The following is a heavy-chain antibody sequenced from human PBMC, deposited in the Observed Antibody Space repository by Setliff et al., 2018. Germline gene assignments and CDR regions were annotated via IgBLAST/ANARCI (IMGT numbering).Heavy chain of an antibody. CDR1: GYTFTNYG. Sequence: ASVKVSCKASGYTFTNYGFHWVRQAPGQGLEWMAMITTSTGKTSYAQRFQGRVTVTTDTYTGTGYMELRSLRSDDTAMYFCARFGGSCSSSSCYASDLWGQGTMVTVSS. V-gene: IGHV1-18*01. CDR2: ITTSTGKT. J-gene: IGHJ3*01. D-gene: IGHD2-2*01. CDR3: ARFGGSCSSSSCYASDL.